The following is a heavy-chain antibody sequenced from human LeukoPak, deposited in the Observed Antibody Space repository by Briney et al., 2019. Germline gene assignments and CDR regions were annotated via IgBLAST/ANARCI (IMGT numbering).Heavy chain of an antibody. D-gene: IGHD2-2*01. V-gene: IGHV4-39*01. CDR2: IYYSGNT. CDR1: GGSISSITYY. Sequence: PSETLSLTCTVSGGSISSITYYWGWVRQPPGQTLEWIGSIYYSGNTYYNPSLKSRVTISVDTSKNQFSLKLSSVTAADTAVYYCARIDIAVVPSSNFDYWGQGSLVTVSS. CDR3: ARIDIAVVPSSNFDY. J-gene: IGHJ4*02.